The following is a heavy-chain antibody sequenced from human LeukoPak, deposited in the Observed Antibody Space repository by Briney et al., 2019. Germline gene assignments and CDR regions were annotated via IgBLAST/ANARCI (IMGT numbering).Heavy chain of an antibody. Sequence: GGSLRLSCAASGFNFSTYAMNWIRQVPGEGLEWLAGISGKGDGTYYADSVKGPFFISSDNPNNTFYLQTTGLRGQDPAVYWSARRTMSAFDQWGQGTLVTVSS. CDR2: ISGKGDGT. CDR3: ARRTMSAFDQ. D-gene: IGHD5-24*01. V-gene: IGHV3-23*01. J-gene: IGHJ5*02. CDR1: GFNFSTYA.